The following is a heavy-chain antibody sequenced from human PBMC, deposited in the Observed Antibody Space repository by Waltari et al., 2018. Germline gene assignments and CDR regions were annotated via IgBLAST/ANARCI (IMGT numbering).Heavy chain of an antibody. CDR3: ARMGRESYYYFDY. D-gene: IGHD1-26*01. J-gene: IGHJ4*02. CDR1: GFTGSYSY. Sequence: EVQLVETGGDLIQPGGSLRLSCAVSGFTGSYSYMNWVRQAPGKGLEWVSTIYSNGNTYYADSVKGRFTISTDTAKNTLYLQMNSLRDEDTAIYYCARMGRESYYYFDYWGQGTLVTVST. V-gene: IGHV3-53*02. CDR2: IYSNGNT.